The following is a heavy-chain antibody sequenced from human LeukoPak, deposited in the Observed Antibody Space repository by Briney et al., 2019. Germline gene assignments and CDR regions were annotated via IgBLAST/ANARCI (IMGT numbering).Heavy chain of an antibody. D-gene: IGHD6-13*01. J-gene: IGHJ4*02. CDR1: GFTFSTYG. CDR2: ISGSGSST. Sequence: GGSLRLSCAASGFTFSTYGMTWVRQAPGKGLEWVSLISGSGSSTYYADSVKGRFTVSRGISKNTLYLEMNDLRAEDTAVYYCARHSGDSSSWTPPPVPLPDYWGQGTLVTVSS. CDR3: ARHSGDSSSWTPPPVPLPDY. V-gene: IGHV3-23*01.